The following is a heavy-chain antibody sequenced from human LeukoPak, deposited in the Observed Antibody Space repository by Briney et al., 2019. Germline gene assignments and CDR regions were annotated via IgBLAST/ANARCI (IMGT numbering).Heavy chain of an antibody. D-gene: IGHD2-15*01. CDR2: ISAYKGNT. J-gene: IGHJ6*02. CDR3: ARRKVVDQYYYYGMDV. Sequence: ASVTVSCKASGYTFTSYGISWVRQAPGQGLEWMGWISAYKGNTNYAQKLQGRVTMTTDTSTSTAYMELRSLRSDDTAVYYCARRKVVDQYYYYGMDVWGQGTTVTVSS. CDR1: GYTFTSYG. V-gene: IGHV1-18*01.